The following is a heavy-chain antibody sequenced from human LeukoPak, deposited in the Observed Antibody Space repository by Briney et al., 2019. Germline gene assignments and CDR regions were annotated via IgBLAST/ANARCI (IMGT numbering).Heavy chain of an antibody. V-gene: IGHV3-23*01. Sequence: PGGSLRLSCVASGFTFTSDAMNWVRQAPGRGLEWVSAVDRSSDSTYYAESVKGRFTVSRDNSKSTLFLEMNSLRAEDTAVYYCAKDPPRGDGYQPNFFDSWGQGTLVTVSS. CDR1: GFTFTSDA. D-gene: IGHD5-24*01. J-gene: IGHJ4*02. CDR3: AKDPPRGDGYQPNFFDS. CDR2: VDRSSDST.